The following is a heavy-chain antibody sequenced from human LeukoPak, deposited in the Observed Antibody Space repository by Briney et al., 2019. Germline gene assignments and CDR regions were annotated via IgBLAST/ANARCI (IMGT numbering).Heavy chain of an antibody. CDR1: GYTFTDYY. J-gene: IGHJ4*02. V-gene: IGHV1-2*02. Sequence: ASVKVSCKASGYTFTDYYIHWVRQAPGQGLEWMGWINPDSGGTKYAQKLQGRVTMTRDTSISTAYMVLSTLRSDDTVVYYCARARLAAAGTGGWGQGTLVIVSS. CDR3: ARARLAAAGTGG. D-gene: IGHD6-13*01. CDR2: INPDSGGT.